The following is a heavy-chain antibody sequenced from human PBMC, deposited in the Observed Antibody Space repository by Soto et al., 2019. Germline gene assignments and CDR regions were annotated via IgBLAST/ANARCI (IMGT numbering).Heavy chain of an antibody. V-gene: IGHV1-18*01. Sequence: ASVKVSCKASGYTFTSYGISWVRQAPGQGLEWMGWISAYNGNTNYAQKLQGRVTMTTDTSTSTAYMELRSLRSDDTAVYYCARDAHIVVVTANFDYWGQGTLVTVSS. D-gene: IGHD2-21*02. CDR1: GYTFTSYG. CDR3: ARDAHIVVVTANFDY. J-gene: IGHJ4*02. CDR2: ISAYNGNT.